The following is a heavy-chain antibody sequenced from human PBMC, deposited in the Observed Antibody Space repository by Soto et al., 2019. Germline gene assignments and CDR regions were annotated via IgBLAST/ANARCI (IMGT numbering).Heavy chain of an antibody. CDR2: IIPIFGTA. D-gene: IGHD2-2*01. J-gene: IGHJ5*02. Sequence: QVQLVQSGAEVKKPGSSVKVSCKASGGTFSSYAISWVRQAPGQGLEWMGGIIPIFGTANYAQKFQGRVTITADDSTSTGYTELSSLSSEDTAVYYCARGGVVLVPAASALGHWCQGTLVTVSS. CDR1: GGTFSSYA. V-gene: IGHV1-69*12. CDR3: ARGGVVLVPAASALGH.